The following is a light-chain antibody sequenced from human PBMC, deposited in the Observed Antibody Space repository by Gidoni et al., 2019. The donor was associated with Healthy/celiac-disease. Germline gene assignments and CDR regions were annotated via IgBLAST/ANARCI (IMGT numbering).Light chain of an antibody. J-gene: IGLJ2*01. CDR1: KLGDKY. V-gene: IGLV3-1*01. CDR2: QDS. CDR3: QAWDSSTVV. Sequence: SYELTQPPSVSVSPGQTASITCSGYKLGDKYACWYQPTPGQSPVLVIYQDSKRPSGIPERFSGSNSGNTATLTISGTQAMDEADYYCQAWDSSTVVFGGGTKLTVL.